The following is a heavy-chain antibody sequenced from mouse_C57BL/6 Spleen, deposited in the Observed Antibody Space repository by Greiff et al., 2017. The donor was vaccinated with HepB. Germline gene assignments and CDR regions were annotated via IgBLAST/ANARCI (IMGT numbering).Heavy chain of an antibody. J-gene: IGHJ2*01. CDR2: ISSGGSYT. V-gene: IGHV5-6*01. CDR1: GFTFSSYG. CDR3: ARRDLGDY. Sequence: EVKLVESGGDLVKPGGSLKLSCAASGFTFSSYGMSWVRQTPDKRLEWVATISSGGSYTYYPDSVKGRFTISRDNAKNTLYLQMSSLKSEDTAMYYCARRDLGDYWGQGTTLTVSS.